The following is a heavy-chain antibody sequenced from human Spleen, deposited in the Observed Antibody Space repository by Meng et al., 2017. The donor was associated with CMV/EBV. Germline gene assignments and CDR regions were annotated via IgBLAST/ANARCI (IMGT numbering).Heavy chain of an antibody. J-gene: IGHJ4*02. D-gene: IGHD3-10*01. V-gene: IGHV3-23*01. Sequence: GGSLRLSCAASGFPFSNYELNWVRQAPGKGLEWVSLVSASGAGTYYADSVKGRFSISRDNSKNTLYVQMNRLRAEDTAVYYCARGPFDGAFDYWGRGTLVTVSS. CDR2: VSASGAGT. CDR1: GFPFSNYE. CDR3: ARGPFDGAFDY.